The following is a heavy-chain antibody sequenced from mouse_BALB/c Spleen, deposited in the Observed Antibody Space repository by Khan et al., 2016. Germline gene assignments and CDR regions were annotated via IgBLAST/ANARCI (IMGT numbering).Heavy chain of an antibody. D-gene: IGHD2-1*01. CDR1: GFSLTSYG. Sequence: QVQLQQSGPGLVQPSQSLSITCTVSGFSLTSYGVHWVRQSPGKGLEWLGVIWSGGNTDYNAAFISRLSISKDNSKSQVFFKMNSLQADDTAMYYCTRRGGYYGNYGFAYWGQGTLVTVSA. CDR2: IWSGGNT. CDR3: TRRGGYYGNYGFAY. J-gene: IGHJ3*01. V-gene: IGHV2-4-1*01.